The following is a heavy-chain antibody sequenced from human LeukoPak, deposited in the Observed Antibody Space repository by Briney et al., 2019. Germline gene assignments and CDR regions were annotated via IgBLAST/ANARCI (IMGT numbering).Heavy chain of an antibody. V-gene: IGHV3-7*03. D-gene: IGHD4-17*01. CDR3: ARSTLGATVTNEVYFDY. CDR1: GFTFSSYW. J-gene: IGHJ4*02. CDR2: IKQDGSEK. Sequence: PGGYLRLSCAASGFTFSSYWMRWVRQAPGKGLEWVANIKQDGSEKYYVDSVKGRLTISRDNAKNSLYLQMNSLRAEDTAVYYCARSTLGATVTNEVYFDYWGQGTLVTVSS.